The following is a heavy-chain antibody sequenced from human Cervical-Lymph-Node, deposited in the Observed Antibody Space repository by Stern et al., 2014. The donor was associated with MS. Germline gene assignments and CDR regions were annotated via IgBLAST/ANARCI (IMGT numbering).Heavy chain of an antibody. J-gene: IGHJ6*02. CDR3: ARDDLRSYYGMDV. CDR2: ITSTGYR. CDR1: GFTFSSYK. Sequence: VQLVQSGGGLVKPGGSLRLSCAASGFTFSSYKMNWVRQAPGKGLEWVSSITSTGYRYNADSLKGRFTISRDNAKNSLYLHMNSLRAEDTAVYYCARDDLRSYYGMDVWGQGTTVTVSS. V-gene: IGHV3-21*01.